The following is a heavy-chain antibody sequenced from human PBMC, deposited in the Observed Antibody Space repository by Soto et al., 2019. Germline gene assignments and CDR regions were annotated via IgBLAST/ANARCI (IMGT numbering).Heavy chain of an antibody. CDR1: GYTFTSYG. CDR3: ARGTTVETGSY. Sequence: QVQLVQSGAEVKKPGASVKVSCKASGYTFTSYGISWVRQAPGQGLEWMGWISAYNGKTNYAQKFQGRVTMTTDTSTRTAYMGLRSRRADDTAVYYWARGTTVETGSYWGQGTLVTVSS. V-gene: IGHV1-18*01. J-gene: IGHJ4*02. CDR2: ISAYNGKT. D-gene: IGHD4-17*01.